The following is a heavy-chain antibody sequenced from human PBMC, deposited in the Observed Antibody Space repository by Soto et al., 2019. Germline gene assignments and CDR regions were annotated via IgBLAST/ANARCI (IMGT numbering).Heavy chain of an antibody. V-gene: IGHV4-34*01. CDR1: GGSFSGYS. J-gene: IGHJ6*02. D-gene: IGHD3-16*01. CDR2: IDHSGTT. CDR3: ARGRRGNYFYYGMDV. Sequence: QVQLHQWGAGLLKPSETLSLTCGVYGGSFSGYSWSWIRQPPGKGLDWIGEIDHSGTTHYNPSLKSRVTISVDTSKKQFSLRLTSVSAADTAVYYCARGRRGNYFYYGMDVWGQGTTVTVSS.